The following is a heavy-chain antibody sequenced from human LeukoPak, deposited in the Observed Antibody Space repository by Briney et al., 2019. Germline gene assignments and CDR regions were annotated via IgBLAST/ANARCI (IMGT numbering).Heavy chain of an antibody. Sequence: SQTLTLTCTVSGFSISSGDYYWSWIRQPPGKGLEWIRYIYYSGSTYYNPSLKSRVIISVDTSKTQFSLMLSPMTDATTSEYYCARDLFWSGCTYFDYWGQGTLVTVSS. D-gene: IGHD3-3*01. CDR3: ARDLFWSGCTYFDY. V-gene: IGHV4-30-4*08. J-gene: IGHJ4*02. CDR2: IYYSGST. CDR1: GFSISSGDYY.